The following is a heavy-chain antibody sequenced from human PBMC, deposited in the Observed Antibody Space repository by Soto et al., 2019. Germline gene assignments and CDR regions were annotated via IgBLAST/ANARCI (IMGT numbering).Heavy chain of an antibody. J-gene: IGHJ4*02. CDR2: ISSSSSYI. CDR1: GFTFSSYS. CDR3: ARVTRGYCSSTSCHIDY. V-gene: IGHV3-21*01. Sequence: GGSLRLSCAASGFTFSSYSMNWVRQAPGKGLEWVSSISSSSSYIYYADSVKGRFTISRDNAKNSLYLQMNSLRAEDTAVYYCARVTRGYCSSTSCHIDYWGQGTMATVSS. D-gene: IGHD2-2*02.